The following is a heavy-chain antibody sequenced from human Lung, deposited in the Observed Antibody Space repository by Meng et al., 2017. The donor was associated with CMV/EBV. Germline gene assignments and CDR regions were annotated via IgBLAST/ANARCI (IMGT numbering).Heavy chain of an antibody. CDR1: GYSFTKNW. CDR3: ARLGGDGYLDAFDC. Sequence: GGSLRLXCKATGYSFTKNWIGWVRQMPGKGLEWMGVIYPGDFDTRYSPSFRGQVTISADRSITTAYLQWSSLKASDTAMYYCARLGGDGYLDAFDCLGQGXIV. V-gene: IGHV5-51*01. CDR2: IYPGDFDT. D-gene: IGHD5-24*01. J-gene: IGHJ3*01.